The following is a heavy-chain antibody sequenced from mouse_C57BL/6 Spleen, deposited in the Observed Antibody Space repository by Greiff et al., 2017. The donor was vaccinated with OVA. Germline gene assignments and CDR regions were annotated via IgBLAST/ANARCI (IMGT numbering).Heavy chain of an antibody. CDR3: ARGDGLYSIDY. J-gene: IGHJ4*01. CDR2: INPSNGGT. V-gene: IGHV1-53*01. Sequence: VQLQQPGPELVKPGASVKLSCKASGYTFTSYWMHWVKQRPGQGLEWIGKINPSNGGTNYNEKFKSKATLTVDKSSSTAYMQLSSLTSEDSAVYYCARGDGLYSIDYWGQGTSVTVSS. D-gene: IGHD3-3*01. CDR1: GYTFTSYW.